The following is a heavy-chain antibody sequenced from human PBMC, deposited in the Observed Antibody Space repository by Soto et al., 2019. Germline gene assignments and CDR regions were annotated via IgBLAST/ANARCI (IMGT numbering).Heavy chain of an antibody. CDR2: ISSSSSTI. J-gene: IGHJ6*02. D-gene: IGHD6-6*01. CDR3: ARDWTSSSSEYYYYYGMDV. CDR1: GFTFSSYS. Sequence: EVQLVESGGGLVQPGGSLRLSCAASGFTFSSYSMHWVRQAPGKGLEWVSDISSSSSTIYYADSVKGRFTISRDNAKNSLYLQMNSLRDEDTAVYYCARDWTSSSSEYYYYYGMDVWGQGTTVTVSS. V-gene: IGHV3-48*02.